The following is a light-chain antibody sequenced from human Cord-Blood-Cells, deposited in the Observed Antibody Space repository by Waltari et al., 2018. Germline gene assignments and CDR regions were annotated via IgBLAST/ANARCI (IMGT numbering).Light chain of an antibody. CDR1: SSDLGSHNL. V-gene: IGLV2-23*01. CDR3: CSYAGSSIVV. CDR2: EGS. J-gene: IGLJ2*01. Sequence: QSALTQPASVSGSPGQSITISCTGTSSDLGSHNLVSWYQQHPGKAPKLMIYEGSKRPSGVSNRFSGSKSGNTASLTISGLQAEDEADYYCCSYAGSSIVVFGGGTKLTVL.